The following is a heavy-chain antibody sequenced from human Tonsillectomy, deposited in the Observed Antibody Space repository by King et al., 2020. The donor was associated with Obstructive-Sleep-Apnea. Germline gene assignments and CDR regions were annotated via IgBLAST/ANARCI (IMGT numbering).Heavy chain of an antibody. J-gene: IGHJ4*02. CDR2: IYWDDDK. CDR3: ATDRPYGSGSYYTPDYFDY. D-gene: IGHD3-10*01. CDR1: GFSLSTSGVG. V-gene: IGHV2-5*02. Sequence: ITLKESGPTLVKPTQTLTLTCTFSGFSLSTSGVGVGWIRQPPGKALEWLALIYWDDDKRYSPSLKSRLTITKDTSKNQVVLTMTNMDPVDTATYYCATDRPYGSGSYYTPDYFDYWGQGTLVTVSS.